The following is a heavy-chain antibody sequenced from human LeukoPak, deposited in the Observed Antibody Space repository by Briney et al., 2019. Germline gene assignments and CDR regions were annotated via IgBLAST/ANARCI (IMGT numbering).Heavy chain of an antibody. CDR1: GYSFTSYG. D-gene: IGHD2-21*02. CDR3: ARRGDQYSYCSYYRSV. Sequence: SSVKASCKASGYSFTSYGISWVRQAPGQGLEWMGWINGYNGNSNYAQKLQGRVTMTRDTSTSTDYMELRRLTSDGTAVDYCARRGDQYSYCSYYRSVWGKGATVTVS. V-gene: IGHV1-18*01. J-gene: IGHJ6*03. CDR2: INGYNGNS.